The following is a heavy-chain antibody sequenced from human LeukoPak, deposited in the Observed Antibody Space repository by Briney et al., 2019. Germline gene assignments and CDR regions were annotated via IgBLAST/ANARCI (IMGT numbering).Heavy chain of an antibody. Sequence: PSETLSLTCTVSGGSISSYYWSWLRQPPGKGLEGIGYIYYSGSTNYNPSLKSRVTISVDTSKNQFSLKLSSVTAADAAVYYCARHAYFNSGSYWDYWGQGTLVTVSS. CDR2: IYYSGST. CDR1: GGSISSYY. V-gene: IGHV4-59*08. D-gene: IGHD1-26*01. CDR3: ARHAYFNSGSYWDY. J-gene: IGHJ4*02.